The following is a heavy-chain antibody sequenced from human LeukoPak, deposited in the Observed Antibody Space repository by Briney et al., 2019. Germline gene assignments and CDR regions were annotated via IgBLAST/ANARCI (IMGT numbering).Heavy chain of an antibody. Sequence: PGRSLRLSCAASGFTFSNYAIHWVRQAPGKGLEWVAVLSYDGSHKFYADSVRGRFTISRDNSKNTLYLQMSSLRGEDTAVYFCAKDQRSSDPAAWGMDVWGQGTTVTVSS. CDR3: AKDQRSSDPAAWGMDV. CDR1: GFTFSNYA. D-gene: IGHD5-24*01. V-gene: IGHV3-30*18. CDR2: LSYDGSHK. J-gene: IGHJ6*02.